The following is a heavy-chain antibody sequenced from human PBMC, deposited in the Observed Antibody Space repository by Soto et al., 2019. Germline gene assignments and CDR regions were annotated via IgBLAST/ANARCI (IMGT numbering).Heavy chain of an antibody. CDR2: IYYSGST. D-gene: IGHD4-17*01. J-gene: IGHJ5*02. V-gene: IGHV4-31*03. Sequence: QVQLQESGPGLVKPSQTLSLTCTVSGGSISSGGYYWSWIRQHPGKGLEWIGYIYYSGSTYYNPSLKSRVTISVDTSKNQFSLKLSSVTAADTAVYYCAREGIGLDDYGDTNWFDPWGQGTLVTVSS. CDR3: AREGIGLDDYGDTNWFDP. CDR1: GGSISSGGYY.